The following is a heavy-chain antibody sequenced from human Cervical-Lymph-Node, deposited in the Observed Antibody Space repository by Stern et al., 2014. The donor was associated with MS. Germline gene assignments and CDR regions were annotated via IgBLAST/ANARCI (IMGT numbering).Heavy chain of an antibody. J-gene: IGHJ4*02. D-gene: IGHD6-19*01. CDR2: ISDNKGNT. CDR1: GYTFSSYG. V-gene: IGHV1-18*01. CDR3: ARVPTEGGCQAYYFDY. Sequence: QVQLGQSGAEVKKPGASVKVSCKASGYTFSSYGISWVRQAPGQGLEWMGRISDNKGNTNYAKRLQGRVAMTTETSTSTACMELRSLRSDDTAVYYCARVPTEGGCQAYYFDYWGQGTLVTVSS.